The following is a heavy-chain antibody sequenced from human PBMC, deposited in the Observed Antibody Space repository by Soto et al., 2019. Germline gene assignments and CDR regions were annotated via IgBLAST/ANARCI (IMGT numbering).Heavy chain of an antibody. CDR1: GFNFRNFN. J-gene: IGHJ3*01. D-gene: IGHD4-17*01. V-gene: IGHV3-21*06. CDR3: ARDLRGHYGP. Sequence: GGSLRLSCEGSGFNFRNFNMTWVRQAPGKGLEWVSSVSGSSSYIYYADSVKGRFTVSRDNANNLVFLQMNGLRPEDTAMYYCARDLRGHYGPWGQGTMVTVSS. CDR2: VSGSSSYI.